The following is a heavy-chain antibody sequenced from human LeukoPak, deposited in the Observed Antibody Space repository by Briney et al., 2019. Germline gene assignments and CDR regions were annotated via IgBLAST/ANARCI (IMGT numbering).Heavy chain of an antibody. Sequence: PGGSLRLPCAASGITFSMYSMNWVRQAPGKGLEWVSYISSSSGIKYYADSVKGRFTISRDNAKDSLYLQMNSLRVEDTAVYYCARDRGYSTFDYWGQGTLVTVSS. D-gene: IGHD3-22*01. J-gene: IGHJ4*02. V-gene: IGHV3-48*01. CDR2: ISSSSGIK. CDR3: ARDRGYSTFDY. CDR1: GITFSMYS.